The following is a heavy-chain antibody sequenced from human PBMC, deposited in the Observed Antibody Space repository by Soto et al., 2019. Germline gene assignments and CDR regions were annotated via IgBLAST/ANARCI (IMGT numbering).Heavy chain of an antibody. J-gene: IGHJ5*02. CDR3: VKVSTFYDILTGYYSTNFFDP. CDR2: ISSDGDIT. V-gene: IGHV3-64D*06. D-gene: IGHD3-9*01. Sequence: LRLSCSASGFTFSEYSMHWVRQAPGKGLQYVSTISSDGDITYYADSVKGRFTISRDNSKNTLYLQMNSLRPEDTAVYYCVKVSTFYDILTGYYSTNFFDPWGQGTLVTVS. CDR1: GFTFSEYS.